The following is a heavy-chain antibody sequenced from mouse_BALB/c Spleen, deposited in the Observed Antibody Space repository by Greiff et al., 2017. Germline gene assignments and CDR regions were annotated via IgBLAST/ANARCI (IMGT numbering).Heavy chain of an antibody. CDR2: INPGSGGT. Sequence: QVQLQQSGAELVRPGTSVKVSCKASGYAFTNYLIEWVKQRPGQGLEWIGVINPGSGGTNYNEKFKGKATLTADKSSSTAYMQLSSLTSDDSAVYFCARHPVYYAMDYWGQGTSVTVSS. V-gene: IGHV1-54*01. J-gene: IGHJ4*01. CDR3: ARHPVYYAMDY. CDR1: GYAFTNYL.